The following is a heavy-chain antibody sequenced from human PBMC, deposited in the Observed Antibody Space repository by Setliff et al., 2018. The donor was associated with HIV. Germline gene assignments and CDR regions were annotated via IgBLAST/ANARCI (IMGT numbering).Heavy chain of an antibody. CDR1: GGSVSSADYH. Sequence: SETLSLTCTVSGGSVSSADYHWSWIRQPPGKALEYLGQINHSGTAFYTPSLKSRLTMSVGTSRNQFSLNLTSVTAADTAVYYCARHWSFAWEPYGANWFDSWGQGILVTVSS. D-gene: IGHD1-26*01. CDR3: ARHWSFAWEPYGANWFDS. V-gene: IGHV4-61*08. J-gene: IGHJ5*01. CDR2: INHSGTA.